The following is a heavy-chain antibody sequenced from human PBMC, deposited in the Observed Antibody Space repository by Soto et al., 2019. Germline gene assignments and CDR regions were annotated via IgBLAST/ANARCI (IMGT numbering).Heavy chain of an antibody. V-gene: IGHV1-69*13. Sequence: RASVKVSCKASVGTFSSYAISWVRQAPGQGLEWMGGIIPIFGTANYAQKFQGRVTITAAESTSTAYMELSSLRSEDTAVYYCARDPAIKLGIAAAGIRFWDNNWFDPWGQGTLVTVSS. D-gene: IGHD6-13*01. CDR1: VGTFSSYA. CDR3: ARDPAIKLGIAAAGIRFWDNNWFDP. CDR2: IIPIFGTA. J-gene: IGHJ5*02.